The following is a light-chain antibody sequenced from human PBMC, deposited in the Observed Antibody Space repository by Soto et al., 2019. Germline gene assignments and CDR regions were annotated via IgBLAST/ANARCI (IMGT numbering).Light chain of an antibody. V-gene: IGKV3-15*01. CDR3: QQYGDWPPDT. Sequence: EVVLTQSPATLSVSPGDTATLSCRASQSVSRNLAWYPQKPGQAPRLLIYGASTRATAVPARFSGSGSSTGFKLSISSLQSEDVAVYYCQQYGDWPPDTFGQRTKLEI. CDR1: QSVSRN. J-gene: IGKJ2*01. CDR2: GAS.